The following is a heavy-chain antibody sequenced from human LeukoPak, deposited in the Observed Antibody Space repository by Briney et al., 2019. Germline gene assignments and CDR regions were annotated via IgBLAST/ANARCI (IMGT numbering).Heavy chain of an antibody. CDR2: INPNSGGT. J-gene: IGHJ6*02. CDR1: GYTFTGYY. Sequence: ASVKVSCKASGYTFTGYYMHWVRQATGQGLEWMGWINPNSGGTNYAQKFQGRVTMTRDTSISTAYMELSRLRSDDTAVYYCARTRAVDIVATIDLYYYYYGMDVWGQGTTVTVSS. CDR3: ARTRAVDIVATIDLYYYYYGMDV. D-gene: IGHD5-12*01. V-gene: IGHV1-2*02.